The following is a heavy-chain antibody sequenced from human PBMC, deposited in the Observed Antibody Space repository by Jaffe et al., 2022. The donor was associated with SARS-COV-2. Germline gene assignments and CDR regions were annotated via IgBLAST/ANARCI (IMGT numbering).Heavy chain of an antibody. Sequence: EVQLLESGGGLVQPGGSLRLSCAASGFTFSSYAMSWVRQAPGKGLEWVSAISGSGGSTYYADSVKGRFTISRDNSKNTLYLQMNSLRAEDTAVYYCAKDRFRYSGSYYYGMDVWGQGTTVTVSS. V-gene: IGHV3-23*01. CDR1: GFTFSSYA. D-gene: IGHD1-26*01. CDR3: AKDRFRYSGSYYYGMDV. CDR2: ISGSGGST. J-gene: IGHJ6*02.